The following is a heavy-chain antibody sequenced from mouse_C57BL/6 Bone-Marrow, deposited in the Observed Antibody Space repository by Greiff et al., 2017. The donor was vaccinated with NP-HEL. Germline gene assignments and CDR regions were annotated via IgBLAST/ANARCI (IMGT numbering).Heavy chain of an antibody. V-gene: IGHV1-81*01. Sequence: QVQLKESGAELARPGASVKLSCKASGYTFTSYGISWVKQRTGQGLEWIGEIYPRSGNTYYNEKFKGKATLTADKSSSTAYMELRSLTSEDSAVYFCARSGYYGSSKAWFAYWGQGTLVTVSA. CDR2: IYPRSGNT. D-gene: IGHD1-1*01. J-gene: IGHJ3*01. CDR1: GYTFTSYG. CDR3: ARSGYYGSSKAWFAY.